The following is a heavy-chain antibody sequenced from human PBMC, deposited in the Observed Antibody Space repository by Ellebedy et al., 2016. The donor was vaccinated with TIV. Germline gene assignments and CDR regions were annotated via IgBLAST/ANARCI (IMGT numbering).Heavy chain of an antibody. J-gene: IGHJ5*02. CDR1: GFTFSSYA. CDR2: ISGSGGST. CDR3: AKEIDRMIPWALDFDP. D-gene: IGHD3-22*01. V-gene: IGHV3-23*01. Sequence: GESLKISCAASGFTFSSYAMSWVRQAPGKGLEWVSAISGSGGSTYYADSVKGRFTISRDNSKNTLYLQMNSLRAEDTAVYYCAKEIDRMIPWALDFDPWGQGTLVTVSS.